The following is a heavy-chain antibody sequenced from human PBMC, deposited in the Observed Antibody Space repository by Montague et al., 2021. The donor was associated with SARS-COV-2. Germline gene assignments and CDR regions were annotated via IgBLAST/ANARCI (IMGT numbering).Heavy chain of an antibody. J-gene: IGHJ6*03. D-gene: IGHD3-22*01. Sequence: SETRSLTCAVYGESFSGHYWTWIRQPPGKGLEWIGEIYHTGSTNYNPSLKSRVTISVDTSKNQFSLKLRSVTAADTAVYYCARGRIELSMIVVVMTGASYYMDVGGKGTTVTVPS. CDR3: ARGRIELSMIVVVMTGASYYMDV. V-gene: IGHV4-34*01. CDR2: IYHTGST. CDR1: GESFSGHY.